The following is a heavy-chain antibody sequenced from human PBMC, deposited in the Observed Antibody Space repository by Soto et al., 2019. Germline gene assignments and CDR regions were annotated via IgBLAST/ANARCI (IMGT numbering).Heavy chain of an antibody. CDR2: ISWNSGSI. CDR3: AIDRNYAFRY. V-gene: IGHV3-9*01. Sequence: PGGSLRLSCAASGFTFDDYAMHWVRQAPGKGLEWVSGISWNSGSIGYADSVKGRFTISRDNAKNSLYLQMNSLRAEDTALYYCAIDRNYAFRYWGQGTLVTVSS. D-gene: IGHD4-4*01. J-gene: IGHJ4*02. CDR1: GFTFDDYA.